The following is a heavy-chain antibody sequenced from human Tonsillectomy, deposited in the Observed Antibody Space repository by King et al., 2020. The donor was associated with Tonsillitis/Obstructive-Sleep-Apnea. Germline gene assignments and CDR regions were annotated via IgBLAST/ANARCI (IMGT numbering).Heavy chain of an antibody. D-gene: IGHD5-18*01. CDR2: IYYSGST. V-gene: IGHV4-31*03. J-gene: IGHJ4*02. CDR3: ARGADTAMGKGGLYFDY. CDR1: GGSISSGGYY. Sequence: VQLQESGPGLVKPSQTLSLTCTVSGGSISSGGYYWSWIRQHPGKGLEWIGYIYYSGSTYYNPSLKSRVTISVDTSKNPVSLKLSSWTAADTAVYYCARGADTAMGKGGLYFDYWGQGTLVTVSS.